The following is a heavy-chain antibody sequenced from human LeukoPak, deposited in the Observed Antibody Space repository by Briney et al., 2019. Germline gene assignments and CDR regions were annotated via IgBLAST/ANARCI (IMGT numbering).Heavy chain of an antibody. Sequence: GGSLRLSCAASGFTFSSYAMSWVRQAPGKGLEWVSVISGSGGSTNYADSVKGRFTISRDNSKNTLYLQMNSLRAEDTAVYYCGVYSSSWHDYWGQGTLVTVSS. J-gene: IGHJ4*02. CDR3: GVYSSSWHDY. D-gene: IGHD6-13*01. V-gene: IGHV3-23*01. CDR2: ISGSGGST. CDR1: GFTFSSYA.